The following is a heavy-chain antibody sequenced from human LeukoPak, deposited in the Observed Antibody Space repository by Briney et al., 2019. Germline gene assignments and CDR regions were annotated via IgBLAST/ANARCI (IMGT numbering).Heavy chain of an antibody. CDR2: ISYDGSNK. CDR1: GFTFSTYA. V-gene: IGHV3-30-3*01. Sequence: GGSLRLSCAASGFTFSTYAMHWVRQAPGKGLEWMAAISYDGSNKYYADSLKGRFTISRDNSKNTLYLQMDSLRAEDTAVYYCAREFDSGSWYFDYWDQGLMVTVSS. J-gene: IGHJ4*02. CDR3: AREFDSGSWYFDY. D-gene: IGHD3-10*01.